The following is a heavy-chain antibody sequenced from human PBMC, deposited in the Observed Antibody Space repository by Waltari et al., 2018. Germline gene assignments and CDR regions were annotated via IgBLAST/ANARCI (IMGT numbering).Heavy chain of an antibody. CDR3: ARESRPLPVDY. CDR1: GFTFSSYS. Sequence: EVQLVESGGGLVKPGGSLRLSCAASGFTFSSYSMNWVRQAPGKGLEWVSSISSSSSYIYYADSVKGRFTISRDNAKNSLYLQMNSLRAEDAAVYYCARESRPLPVDYWGQGTLVTVSP. CDR2: ISSSSSYI. V-gene: IGHV3-21*01. J-gene: IGHJ4*02.